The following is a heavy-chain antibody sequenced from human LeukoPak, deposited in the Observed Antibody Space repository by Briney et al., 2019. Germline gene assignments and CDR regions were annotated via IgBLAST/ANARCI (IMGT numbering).Heavy chain of an antibody. CDR2: IYTSGST. Sequence: SETLSLTCTVSGGSISSYYWSWIRQPAGEGLEWIGRIYTSGSTNYNPSLKSRVTMSVDTSKNQFSLKLSSVTAADTAVYYCARVLGVIVVVQLFDIWGQGTMVTVSS. CDR3: ARVLGVIVVVQLFDI. V-gene: IGHV4-4*07. CDR1: GGSISSYY. J-gene: IGHJ3*02. D-gene: IGHD3-22*01.